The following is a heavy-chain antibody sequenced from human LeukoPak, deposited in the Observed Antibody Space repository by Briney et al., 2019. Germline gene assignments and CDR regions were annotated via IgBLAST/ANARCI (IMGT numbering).Heavy chain of an antibody. CDR2: LYTSGTT. J-gene: IGHJ3*02. CDR3: ARDLNGVRTFDI. Sequence: PGGSLRLSCAASGFTVGSKYMSWVRQAPGKGLEWVSVLYTSGTTYYANSVKGRFTISRDDSKNTLYLQMNSLRDEDTSLYYCARDLNGVRTFDIWDQGTMVTVSS. CDR1: GFTVGSKY. V-gene: IGHV3-53*01. D-gene: IGHD2-8*01.